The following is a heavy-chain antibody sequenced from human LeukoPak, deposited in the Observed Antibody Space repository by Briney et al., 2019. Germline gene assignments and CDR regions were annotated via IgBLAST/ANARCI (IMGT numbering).Heavy chain of an antibody. Sequence: SETLSLTCTVPGYSISSGSYYWSWIRQPAGKGLEWIGRIYSSGSTNYNPSLKSRVTISVDTSKNQFSLKLSPVTAADTAVYYCARAGLGIATKFDPWGQGTLVTVSS. J-gene: IGHJ5*02. D-gene: IGHD6-13*01. CDR2: IYSSGST. CDR3: ARAGLGIATKFDP. V-gene: IGHV4-61*02. CDR1: GYSISSGSYY.